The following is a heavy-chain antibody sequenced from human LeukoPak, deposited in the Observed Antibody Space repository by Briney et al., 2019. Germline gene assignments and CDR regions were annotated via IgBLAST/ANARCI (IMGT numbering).Heavy chain of an antibody. CDR2: IYTSGST. D-gene: IGHD2/OR15-2a*01. V-gene: IGHV4-61*02. Sequence: SETLSLTCTVSGGSISSGSYYWSWIRQPAGKGLEWIGRIYTSGSTNYNPSLKSRVTISVDTSKNQFSLKLSSVTAADTAVYYCAGFSLAIDAFDIWGQGTMVTVSS. CDR1: GGSISSGSYY. J-gene: IGHJ3*02. CDR3: AGFSLAIDAFDI.